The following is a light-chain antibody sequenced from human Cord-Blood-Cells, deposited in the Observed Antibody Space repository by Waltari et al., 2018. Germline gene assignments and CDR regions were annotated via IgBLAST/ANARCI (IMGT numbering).Light chain of an antibody. Sequence: AIRMTQSPSSFSASTGDRVTITCRASRGISSYLAWYQQKPGKAPKLLSYAASTLQSGVPSRFSGSGSVTDFTLTISCLQSEDFATYYCQQYYSYPFTFGPGTKVDIK. V-gene: IGKV1-8*01. CDR1: RGISSY. CDR2: AAS. CDR3: QQYYSYPFT. J-gene: IGKJ3*01.